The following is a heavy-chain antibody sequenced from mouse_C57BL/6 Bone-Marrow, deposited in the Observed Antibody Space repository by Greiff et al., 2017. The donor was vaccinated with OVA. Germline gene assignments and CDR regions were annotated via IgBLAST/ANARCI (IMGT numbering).Heavy chain of an antibody. CDR2: FYPGSGSI. CDR1: GYTFTEYT. Sequence: VQLQQSGAELVKPGASVKLSCKASGYTFTEYTIHWVKQRSGQGLEWIGWFYPGSGSIKYNEKFKDKATLTADKSSSTVYMEISRMTSEDTAVYFRERHEVMDYGSSRYAMDDWGKGTSVTVSS. V-gene: IGHV1-62-2*01. CDR3: ERHEVMDYGSSRYAMDD. D-gene: IGHD1-1*01. J-gene: IGHJ4*01.